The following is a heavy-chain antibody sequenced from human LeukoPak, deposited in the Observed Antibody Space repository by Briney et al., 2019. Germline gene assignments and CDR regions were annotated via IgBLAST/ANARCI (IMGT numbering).Heavy chain of an antibody. CDR1: RFIFSSYA. J-gene: IGHJ4*02. V-gene: IGHV3-23*01. Sequence: GGSLRPSCAASRFIFSSYAMNWVRQAPGKGLEWVSSISGSGGSTYYADSVKGRFTFSRDNSKNTLYLQMSSLRAEDTAVYYCAREGKLTVGFDYWGQGTLVTVSS. CDR2: ISGSGGST. CDR3: AREGKLTVGFDY. D-gene: IGHD3-10*01.